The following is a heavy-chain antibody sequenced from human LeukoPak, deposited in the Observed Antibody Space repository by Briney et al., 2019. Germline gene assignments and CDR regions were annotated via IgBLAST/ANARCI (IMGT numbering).Heavy chain of an antibody. V-gene: IGHV1-8*01. J-gene: IGHJ3*02. CDR3: ARGRGEQWLKSTVAFDI. Sequence: ASVKVSCKASGYTFTSYDINWVRQATGQGLEWMGWMNPNSGNTGYAQKFQGRVTMTRNTSISTAYIELSSLRSEDTAVYYCARGRGEQWLKSTVAFDIWGQGTMVTVSS. CDR1: GYTFTSYD. CDR2: MNPNSGNT. D-gene: IGHD6-19*01.